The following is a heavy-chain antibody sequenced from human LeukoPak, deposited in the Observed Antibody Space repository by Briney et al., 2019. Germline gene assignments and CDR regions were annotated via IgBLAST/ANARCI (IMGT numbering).Heavy chain of an antibody. V-gene: IGHV1-18*01. Sequence: ASVKVSCKASGYTFTSYGISWVRQAPGQGLEWMGWISAYNGNTNYAQKLQGRVTMTTDTSTCTAYMELRSLRSDDTAVYYCARDGYKYISDYYYGMDVWGQGTTVTVSS. D-gene: IGHD5-24*01. CDR3: ARDGYKYISDYYYGMDV. J-gene: IGHJ6*02. CDR2: ISAYNGNT. CDR1: GYTFTSYG.